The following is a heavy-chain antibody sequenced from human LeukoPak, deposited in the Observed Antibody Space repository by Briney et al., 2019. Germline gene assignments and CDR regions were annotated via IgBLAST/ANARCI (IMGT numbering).Heavy chain of an antibody. D-gene: IGHD3-22*01. V-gene: IGHV3-72*01. CDR2: IRNKVNSYTT. Sequence: PGGSLRLSCAASGFTFSDHYMDWVRQAPGKGLEWVGRIRNKVNSYTTEYAASVKGRFTISRDDSKNSLYLQMNSLKTEDTAVYYCARRSSSGRPLDIWGQGARVIVSS. J-gene: IGHJ3*02. CDR1: GFTFSDHY. CDR3: ARRSSSGRPLDI.